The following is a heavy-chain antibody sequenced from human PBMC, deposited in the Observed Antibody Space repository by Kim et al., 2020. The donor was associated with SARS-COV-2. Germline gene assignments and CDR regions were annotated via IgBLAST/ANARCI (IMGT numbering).Heavy chain of an antibody. D-gene: IGHD3-3*01. J-gene: IGHJ3*02. Sequence: SETLSLTCTVSGVSISSSSYYWGWIRQPPGKGLEWIGSIYYSGSTYYNPSLKRLATISVDTSKNQFPLKLSSVTAAATAVYYCARLQTQVDDFWSGHDALDIWGQGTMITVSA. CDR1: GVSISSSSYY. CDR2: IYYSGST. V-gene: IGHV4-39*01. CDR3: ARLQTQVDDFWSGHDALDI.